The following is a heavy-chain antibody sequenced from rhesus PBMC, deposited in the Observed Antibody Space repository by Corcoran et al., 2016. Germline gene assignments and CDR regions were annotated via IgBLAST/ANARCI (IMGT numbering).Heavy chain of an antibody. CDR3: ARGDWGDYFDY. CDR1: GYSISSGYY. V-gene: IGHV4-122*02. Sequence: QVQLQESGPGLVKPSETLSLTCAVSGYSISSGYYWSWIRQPPGKGLEWIGYITNSGSPTYNPSLKSRVTISRDTSKNQFSLKLSSVTAADTAVYYCARGDWGDYFDYWGQGVLVTVSS. J-gene: IGHJ4*01. D-gene: IGHD3-34*01. CDR2: ITNSGSP.